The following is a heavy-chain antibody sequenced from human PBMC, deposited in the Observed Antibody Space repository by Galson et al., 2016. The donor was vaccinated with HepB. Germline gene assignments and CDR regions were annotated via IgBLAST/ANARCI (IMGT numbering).Heavy chain of an antibody. J-gene: IGHJ4*02. CDR1: GVSISSETSY. CDR3: ARGGVVPHYFDF. V-gene: IGHV4-31*03. CDR2: ISYSGTT. Sequence: TLSLTCSVSGVSISSETSYFSWIRQSPETGLEWMGYISYSGTTYYNPSLKSRLTISGDTSKSLFSLKLTSLTAADTAVYYCARGGVVPHYFDFWGQGILVTVSS.